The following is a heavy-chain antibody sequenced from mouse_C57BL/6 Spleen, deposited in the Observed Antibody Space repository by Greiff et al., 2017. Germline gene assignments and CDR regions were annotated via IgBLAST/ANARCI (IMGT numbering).Heavy chain of an antibody. Sequence: EVQGVESGAELVRPGASVKLSCTASGFNIKDDYMHWVKQRPEQGLEWIGWIDPENGDTEYASKFQGKATITADTSSNTAYLQLSSLTSEDTAVYYCTTLHYGSSSHWWGQGTTLTVSS. CDR3: TTLHYGSSSHW. CDR1: GFNIKDDY. V-gene: IGHV14-4*01. D-gene: IGHD1-1*01. J-gene: IGHJ2*01. CDR2: IDPENGDT.